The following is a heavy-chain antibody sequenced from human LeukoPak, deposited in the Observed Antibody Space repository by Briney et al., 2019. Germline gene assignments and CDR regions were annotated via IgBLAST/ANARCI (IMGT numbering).Heavy chain of an antibody. V-gene: IGHV4-39*07. CDR3: ARYYGGDSAIDY. J-gene: IGHJ4*02. D-gene: IGHD4-23*01. CDR2: IYHSGST. Sequence: PSETLSLTCTVSGGSISSSTYYWGWIRQPPRKGLEWIGNIYHSGSTYYNPSLRGRVTISVDTSKNQFSLKLPSVTAADTAVYYCARYYGGDSAIDYWGQGTLVTVSS. CDR1: GGSISSSTYY.